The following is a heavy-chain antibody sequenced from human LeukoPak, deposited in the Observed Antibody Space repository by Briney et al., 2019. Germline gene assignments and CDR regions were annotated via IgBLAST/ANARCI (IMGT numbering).Heavy chain of an antibody. CDR3: ARDPDIV. J-gene: IGHJ4*02. V-gene: IGHV3-7*01. CDR1: GVNFCAHL. CDR2: IKKDGSEK. D-gene: IGHD5-12*01. Sequence: PGGALRHSCAASGVNFCAHLMTCGCEAPGEGLEWVAHIKKDGSEKSCADSMTRRINISREKAKTSVFLQMNSLRAEETAVYYCARDPDIVWGQGTLVTVSS.